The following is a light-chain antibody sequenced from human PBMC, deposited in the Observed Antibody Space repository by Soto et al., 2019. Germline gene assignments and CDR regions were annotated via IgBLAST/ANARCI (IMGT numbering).Light chain of an antibody. J-gene: IGKJ1*01. CDR3: QQRSNWPPWT. CDR2: DAS. V-gene: IGKV3-11*01. CDR1: QSVSNNY. Sequence: EIVLTQPPGTLSLSPGERATLSCRASQSVSNNYLAWYQQKPGQAPRLLIYDASNRATGIPARFSGSGSGTDFTLTISSLEPEDFAVYYCQQRSNWPPWTFGQGTKVDIK.